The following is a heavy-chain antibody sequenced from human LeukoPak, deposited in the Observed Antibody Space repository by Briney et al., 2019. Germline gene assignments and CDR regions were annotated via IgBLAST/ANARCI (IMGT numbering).Heavy chain of an antibody. CDR2: INPSGGST. Sequence: VASVKVSCKASGYTFTSYYMHWVRQAPGQGLEWMGIINPSGGSTSYAQKFQGRVTMTRDTSISTAYMELSRLRSDDTAVYYCARQFGELLYVYYYYYMDVWGKGTTVTISS. D-gene: IGHD3-10*01. CDR1: GYTFTSYY. V-gene: IGHV1-46*01. CDR3: ARQFGELLYVYYYYYMDV. J-gene: IGHJ6*03.